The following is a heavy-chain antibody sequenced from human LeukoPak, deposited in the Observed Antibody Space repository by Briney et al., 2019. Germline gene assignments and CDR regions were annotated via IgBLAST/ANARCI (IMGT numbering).Heavy chain of an antibody. CDR2: IKHDGSEK. J-gene: IGHJ4*02. CDR1: GFTFSSYW. Sequence: GGSLRLSCAGSGFTFSSYWMSWVRQAPGKGLEWVANIKHDGSEKYYGDSVKGRFTISRDNARNSLYLQMNSLRAEDTAVYYCALYNWNSKRDLDYWGQGTLVTVSS. D-gene: IGHD1-7*01. V-gene: IGHV3-7*05. CDR3: ALYNWNSKRDLDY.